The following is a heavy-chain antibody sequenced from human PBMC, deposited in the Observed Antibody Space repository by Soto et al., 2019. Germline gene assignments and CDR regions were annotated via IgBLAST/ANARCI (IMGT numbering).Heavy chain of an antibody. D-gene: IGHD3-3*01. CDR2: IKQDGSEK. CDR3: ARYRYSYYDFWSGPLPYYYYGMDV. Sequence: GGSLRLSCAASGFTFSSYWMSWVRQAPGKGLEWVANIKQDGSEKYYVDSVKGRFTISRDNAKNSLYLQMNSLRAEDTAVYYCARYRYSYYDFWSGPLPYYYYGMDVWGQGTTVTVSS. V-gene: IGHV3-7*01. J-gene: IGHJ6*02. CDR1: GFTFSSYW.